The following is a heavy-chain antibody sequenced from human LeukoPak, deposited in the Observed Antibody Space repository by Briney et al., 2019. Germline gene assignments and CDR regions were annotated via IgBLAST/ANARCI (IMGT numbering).Heavy chain of an antibody. V-gene: IGHV3-48*03. CDR1: GFTFSSYE. Sequence: GGSLRLSCAASGFTFSSYEMNWVRQAPGKGLEWVSYISSSGSTIYYADSVKGRFTISRDNAKNSLYLQMNSLRAEDTALYYCARDLRTGANGRYFDYWGQGTLVTVSS. CDR3: ARDLRTGANGRYFDY. D-gene: IGHD1-26*01. CDR2: ISSSGSTI. J-gene: IGHJ4*02.